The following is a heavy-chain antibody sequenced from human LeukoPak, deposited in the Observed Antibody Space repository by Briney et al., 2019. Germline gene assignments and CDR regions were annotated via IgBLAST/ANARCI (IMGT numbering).Heavy chain of an antibody. Sequence: ASVKVSCKASGYTFTSYGISWVRQAPGQRLEWMGWISAYNGNTNYAQKLQGRVTMTTDTSTSTAYMELRSLRSEDTAVYYCATRQQLESYFDYWGQGTLVTVSS. J-gene: IGHJ4*02. CDR3: ATRQQLESYFDY. V-gene: IGHV1-18*01. CDR2: ISAYNGNT. CDR1: GYTFTSYG. D-gene: IGHD6-13*01.